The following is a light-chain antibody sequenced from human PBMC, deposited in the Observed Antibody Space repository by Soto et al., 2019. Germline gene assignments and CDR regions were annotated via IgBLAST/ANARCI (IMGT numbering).Light chain of an antibody. CDR3: QQYNNWPYS. V-gene: IGKV3-15*01. J-gene: IGKJ2*03. Sequence: EIVMTQSPATLSVSPGERATLSCRASQSVTTNLAWYHQKPGQAPRLLIYGASTRATGIAARFSGSGSGTEFTLTISSLQSEDFAVYYCQQYNNWPYSFGQGTKLEIK. CDR2: GAS. CDR1: QSVTTN.